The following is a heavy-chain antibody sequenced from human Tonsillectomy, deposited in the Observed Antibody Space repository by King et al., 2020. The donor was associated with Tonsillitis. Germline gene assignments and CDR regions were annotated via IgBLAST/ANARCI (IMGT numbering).Heavy chain of an antibody. V-gene: IGHV3-11*05. J-gene: IGHJ2*01. CDR1: GFTFSDYY. CDR2: ISSSSSYT. Sequence: VQLVESGGGLVKPGGSLRLSCAASGFTFSDYYMSWIRQAPGKGLEWVSYISSSSSYTNYADSVKGRFTISRDNAKNSLYLQMNSLRAEDTAVYYCASYYYDSSGYYFGVGGYWYFDLWGRGTLVTVSS. CDR3: ASYYYDSSGYYFGVGGYWYFDL. D-gene: IGHD3-22*01.